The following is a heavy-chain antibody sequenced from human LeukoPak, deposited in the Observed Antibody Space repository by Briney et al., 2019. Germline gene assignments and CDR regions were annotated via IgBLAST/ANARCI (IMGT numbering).Heavy chain of an antibody. CDR1: GGSISSGSYY. D-gene: IGHD1-26*01. J-gene: IGHJ4*02. CDR3: ARDMGEGYFDY. Sequence: SETLSLTCTVSGGSISSGSYYWSWIRQPAGKGLEWIGRIYTSGSTNYNPSLKSRVTISVDTSKNQFSLKLSSVTAADTAVYYCARDMGEGYFDYWGQGTLVTVSS. CDR2: IYTSGST. V-gene: IGHV4-61*02.